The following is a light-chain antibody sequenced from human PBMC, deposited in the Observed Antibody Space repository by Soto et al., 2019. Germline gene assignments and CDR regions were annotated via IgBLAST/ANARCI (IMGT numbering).Light chain of an antibody. CDR1: LSVSTS. Sequence: EIVLTQSPVTLSLSPGERATLSCRASLSVSTSLDWYQQKPGQSPRLLIYDAAHRATGIPVRFSGGGSGTDFTLTISSLEPEDSAVYYCQQRSKWPLTFGVGTKVDIK. J-gene: IGKJ4*01. CDR2: DAA. CDR3: QQRSKWPLT. V-gene: IGKV3-11*01.